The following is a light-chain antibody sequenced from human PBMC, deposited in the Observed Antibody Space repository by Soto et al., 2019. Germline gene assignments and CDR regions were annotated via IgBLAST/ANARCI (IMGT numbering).Light chain of an antibody. J-gene: IGKJ3*01. CDR1: QSVSSSY. CDR2: ETS. V-gene: IGKV3-20*01. Sequence: EIVLTQSPGTLSLSPGERATLSCRVSQSVSSSYVTWLQQRPGQAPRLLIFETSERATGIPDRFSGSGSETDFTLTINRLDPEDFAVYYCHVYRASPPTFTFGPGTKVTVK. CDR3: HVYRASPPTFT.